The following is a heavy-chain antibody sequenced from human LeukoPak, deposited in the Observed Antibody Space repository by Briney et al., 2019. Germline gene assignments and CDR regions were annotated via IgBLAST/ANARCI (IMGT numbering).Heavy chain of an antibody. CDR3: AMKLGTYYFDY. D-gene: IGHD7-27*01. CDR2: ISPYNGNT. V-gene: IGHV1-18*01. CDR1: GYTFTTYG. Sequence: ASVKVSCKAAGYTFTTYGISWVRQAPGQGLEWVGWISPYNGNTKYAQKFQGRVTMTTDTSTSTAYMELRSLRSDDTAVYYCAMKLGTYYFDYWGQGTLVTVSS. J-gene: IGHJ4*02.